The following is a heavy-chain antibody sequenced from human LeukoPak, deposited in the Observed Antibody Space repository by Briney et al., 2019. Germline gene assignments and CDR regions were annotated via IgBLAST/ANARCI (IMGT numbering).Heavy chain of an antibody. V-gene: IGHV4-59*08. Sequence: PSQTLSLTCTVSGGSISSYYWSWIRQPPGKGLEWIGYIYYSGSTNYNPSLKSRVTISVDTSKNQFSLKLSSVTAADTAVYYCARRTPGYYDSTFDYWGQGTLVTVSS. J-gene: IGHJ4*02. CDR1: GGSISSYY. CDR3: ARRTPGYYDSTFDY. CDR2: IYYSGST. D-gene: IGHD3-22*01.